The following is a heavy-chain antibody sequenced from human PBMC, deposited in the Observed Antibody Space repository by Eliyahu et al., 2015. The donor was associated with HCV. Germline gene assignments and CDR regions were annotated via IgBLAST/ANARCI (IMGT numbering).Heavy chain of an antibody. Sequence: QVQLQESGPGLVKPSETLSLSXAVSGGXIXTXSWWSWVRQPPGKGLEWIGEIYHYSXSTNYNPSLKSRVTIALDRSKNQVSLKLSSVTAADTAVYYCARNWGYSGSFPYAMDVWGQGTTVTVSS. CDR2: IYHYSXST. CDR1: GGXIXTXSW. D-gene: IGHD1-26*01. CDR3: ARNWGYSGSFPYAMDV. V-gene: IGHV4-4*02. J-gene: IGHJ6*02.